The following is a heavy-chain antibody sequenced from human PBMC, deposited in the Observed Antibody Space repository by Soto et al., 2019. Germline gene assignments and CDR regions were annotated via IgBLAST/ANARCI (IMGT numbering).Heavy chain of an antibody. CDR2: ISDHNGNP. CDR1: GYAFTTYG. J-gene: IGHJ4*02. V-gene: IGHV1-18*01. D-gene: IGHD1-1*01. CDR3: ARGRYGDY. Sequence: QVHLVQSGAEVKKPGASVKVSCQGSGYAFTTYGITWVRQAPGQGLEWMGWISDHNGNPNYAQRLQGRVTVTRDTSTSTAYMELRSLRYDDTAVYYCARGRYGDYWGQGALVTVSS.